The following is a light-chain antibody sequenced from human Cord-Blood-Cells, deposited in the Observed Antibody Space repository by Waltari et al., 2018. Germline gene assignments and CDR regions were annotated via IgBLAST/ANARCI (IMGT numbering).Light chain of an antibody. V-gene: IGLV2-14*01. CDR3: SSYTSSSTWV. J-gene: IGLJ3*02. Sequence: QSALTQPASVSGSPGQSITISCTGTSSDVGGYNYVSWYQQHPGKAPKLMIYEVSKRPPGVSNGFSGSKSGNTASLTISGLQAEDEADYYCSSYTSSSTWVFGGGTKLTVL. CDR2: EVS. CDR1: SSDVGGYNY.